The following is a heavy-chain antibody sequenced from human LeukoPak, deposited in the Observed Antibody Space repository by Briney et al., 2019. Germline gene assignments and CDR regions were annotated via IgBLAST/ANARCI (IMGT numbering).Heavy chain of an antibody. V-gene: IGHV3-33*06. CDR3: AKDQGYSSSWDFDY. J-gene: IGHJ4*02. Sequence: GGSLRLSCAASGFTFSSYGMHWVRQAPGKGLEWVAVIWYDGSNKYYADSVKGRFTISRDNSKNTLYLQMNSLRAEDTAVYYCAKDQGYSSSWDFDYWGQGTLVTVSS. CDR1: GFTFSSYG. CDR2: IWYDGSNK. D-gene: IGHD6-13*01.